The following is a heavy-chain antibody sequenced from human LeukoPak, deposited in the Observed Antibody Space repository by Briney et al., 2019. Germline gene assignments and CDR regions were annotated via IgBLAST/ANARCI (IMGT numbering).Heavy chain of an antibody. CDR1: GFTFSSYG. CDR3: ARDDALGDNALDI. D-gene: IGHD3-16*01. Sequence: GGSLRLSCAASGFTFSSYGMHWVRQAPGKALEWVAVILNDGSREKYADSVKGRFTISRDNSKNTLFLQMNSLRAEDTAVYYCARDDALGDNALDIWGQGTMVTVSS. CDR2: ILNDGSRE. J-gene: IGHJ3*02. V-gene: IGHV3-33*01.